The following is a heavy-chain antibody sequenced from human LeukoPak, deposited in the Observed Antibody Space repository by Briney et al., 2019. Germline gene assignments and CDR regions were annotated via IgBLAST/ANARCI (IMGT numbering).Heavy chain of an antibody. Sequence: SETLSLTCAVYGGSFSGYYWSWIRQPPGKGLEWIGEINHSGSTNYNPSLKSRVTISVDTSKNQFSLKLSSVTAADTAVYYCARDQYRWELSWGQGTLVTVS. J-gene: IGHJ5*02. D-gene: IGHD1-26*01. CDR1: GGSFSGYY. V-gene: IGHV4-34*01. CDR3: ARDQYRWELS. CDR2: INHSGST.